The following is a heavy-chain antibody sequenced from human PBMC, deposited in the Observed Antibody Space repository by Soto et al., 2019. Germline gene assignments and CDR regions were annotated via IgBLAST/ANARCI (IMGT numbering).Heavy chain of an antibody. V-gene: IGHV3-74*01. CDR1: GFTFSSYW. CDR3: ARSGEQSNYFDY. Sequence: GGSLRLSCAASGFTFSSYWMHWVRQAPGKGLVWVSRINSDGSSTSYADSVKGRFTISRDNAKNTLYLQMNSLRAEDTAVYYCARSGEQSNYFDYWGQGTLVTVSS. J-gene: IGHJ4*02. CDR2: INSDGSST. D-gene: IGHD1-26*01.